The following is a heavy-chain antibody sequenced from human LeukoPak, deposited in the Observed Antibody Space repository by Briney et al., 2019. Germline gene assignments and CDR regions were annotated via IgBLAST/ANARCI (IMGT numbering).Heavy chain of an antibody. D-gene: IGHD2-8*02. CDR2: IDISGGRT. CDR1: GFTFNSHG. J-gene: IGHJ4*02. Sequence: GGSLGLSCAASGFTFNSHGMSWVRQAPGRGLEWVSEIDISGGRTFYADSVKGRFTISRDNFKNTLFLQMNSLRGEDTAVYYCAKSPGYWAHDSWGQGTLVTVSS. CDR3: AKSPGYWAHDS. V-gene: IGHV3-23*01.